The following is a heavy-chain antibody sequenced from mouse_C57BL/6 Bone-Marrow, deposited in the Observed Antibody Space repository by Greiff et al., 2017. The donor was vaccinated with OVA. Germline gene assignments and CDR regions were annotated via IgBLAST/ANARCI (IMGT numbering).Heavy chain of an antibody. CDR2: IDPNSGGT. CDR1: GYTFTSYW. D-gene: IGHD2-4*01. V-gene: IGHV1-62-3*01. J-gene: IGHJ3*01. Sequence: VQLQQPGAELVKPGASVKLSSKASGYTFTSYWMHWVKQRPGRGLEWIGRIDPNSGGTKYNEQFQSKATLTVDKPSRTAYMQLSSLTSEDSAVYYCARRGNLLRLRGTWFAYWGQGTLVTVSA. CDR3: ARRGNLLRLRGTWFAY.